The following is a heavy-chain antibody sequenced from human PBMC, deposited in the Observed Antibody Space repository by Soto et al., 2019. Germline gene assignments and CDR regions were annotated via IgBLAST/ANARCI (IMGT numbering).Heavy chain of an antibody. CDR2: ISYDGSNK. CDR1: GFTFSSYA. V-gene: IGHV3-30-3*01. CDR3: ARPFLAAAGTSYFQH. D-gene: IGHD6-13*01. J-gene: IGHJ1*01. Sequence: GGSLRLSCAASGFTFSSYAMHWVRQAPGKGLEWVAVISYDGSNKYYADSVKGRFTISRDNSKNTLYLQMNSLRAEDTAVYYCARPFLAAAGTSYFQHWGQGTLVTVSS.